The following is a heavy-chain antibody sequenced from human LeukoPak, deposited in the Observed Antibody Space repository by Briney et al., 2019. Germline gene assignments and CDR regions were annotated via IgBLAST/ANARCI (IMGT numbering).Heavy chain of an antibody. CDR3: AGRYSGYDSDYYYYGMDV. Sequence: GSSVKVSCKASGGTFSSYAISWVRQAPGQGLEWMGRIIPILGIANYAQKFQGRVTITADESTSTAYMELSSLRSEDTAVYYCAGRYSGYDSDYYYYGMDVWGQGTTVTVSS. D-gene: IGHD5-12*01. J-gene: IGHJ6*02. V-gene: IGHV1-69*04. CDR1: GGTFSSYA. CDR2: IIPILGIA.